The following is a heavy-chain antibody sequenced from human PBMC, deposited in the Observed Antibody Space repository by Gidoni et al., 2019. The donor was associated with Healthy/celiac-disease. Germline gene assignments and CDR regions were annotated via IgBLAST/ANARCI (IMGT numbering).Heavy chain of an antibody. Sequence: QVQLQESGPGLVKPSGTLSLTCAVSGGSISSSNWWSWVRRPPGKGLEWIGEIYHSGRTNYNPSLKSRVTISVDKSKNQFSLKLSSVTAAATAVYYCASYDGSGSYYDYWGQGTLVTVSS. CDR1: GGSISSSNW. CDR2: IYHSGRT. CDR3: ASYDGSGSYYDY. D-gene: IGHD3-10*01. J-gene: IGHJ4*02. V-gene: IGHV4-4*02.